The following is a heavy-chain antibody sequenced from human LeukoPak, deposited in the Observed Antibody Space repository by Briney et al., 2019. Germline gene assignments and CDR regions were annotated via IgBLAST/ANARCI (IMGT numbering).Heavy chain of an antibody. V-gene: IGHV4-30-4*01. CDR3: ARPYYYDSRIDP. D-gene: IGHD3-22*01. J-gene: IGHJ5*02. CDR2: MYYSGST. CDR1: GGSISSGDYY. Sequence: SETLSLTCTVSGGSISSGDYYWSWIRQPPGKGLEWIEYMYYSGSTYYNPSLKSRVTMSADTSKNQLSLKLSSVTAADTAVYYCARPYYYDSRIDPWGQGILVTVSS.